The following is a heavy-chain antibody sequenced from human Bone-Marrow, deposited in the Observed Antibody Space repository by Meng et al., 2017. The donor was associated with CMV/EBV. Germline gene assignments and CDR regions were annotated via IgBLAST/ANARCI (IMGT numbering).Heavy chain of an antibody. D-gene: IGHD3-3*01. CDR1: GFTFSSYG. CDR3: ARDEPYYDFWSGSLGYGMDV. Sequence: GESLKISCAASGFTFSSYGMHWVRQAPGKGLEWVAFIRYDGSNKYYADSVKGRFTISRDNAKNTLYLQMNSLRAEDTAVYYCARDEPYYDFWSGSLGYGMDVWGQGTTVTGSS. V-gene: IGHV3-30*02. CDR2: IRYDGSNK. J-gene: IGHJ6*01.